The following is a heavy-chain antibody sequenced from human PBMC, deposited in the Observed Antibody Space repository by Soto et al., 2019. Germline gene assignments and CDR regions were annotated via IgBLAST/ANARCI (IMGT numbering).Heavy chain of an antibody. J-gene: IGHJ5*02. V-gene: IGHV1-46*01. CDR2: INPSGGST. Sequence: ASVKVSCKASGYTFTSYYMHWVRQAPGQGLEWMGIINPSGGSTSYAQKLQGRVTISADKFTGTAYMELTGLRSDDTAVYYCAGDPDSHYNDSHASSYPWGQGTLVTVSS. CDR1: GYTFTSYY. CDR3: AGDPDSHYNDSHASSYP. D-gene: IGHD4-4*01.